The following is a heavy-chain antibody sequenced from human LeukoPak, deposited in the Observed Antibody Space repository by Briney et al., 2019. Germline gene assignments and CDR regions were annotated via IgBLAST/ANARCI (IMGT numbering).Heavy chain of an antibody. CDR1: GGTFSSYA. CDR2: IIPIFGTA. J-gene: IGHJ5*02. Sequence: SVKVSCKASGGTFSSYAISWVRQAPGQGLEWMGGIIPIFGTANYAQKFQGRVTITADESTSTAYMELSSLRSEDTAVYYCATRVVPAARGNWFDPWGQGTLVTVSS. D-gene: IGHD2-2*01. V-gene: IGHV1-69*13. CDR3: ATRVVPAARGNWFDP.